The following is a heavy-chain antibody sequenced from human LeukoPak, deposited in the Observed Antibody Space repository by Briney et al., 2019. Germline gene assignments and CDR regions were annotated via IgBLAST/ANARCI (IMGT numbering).Heavy chain of an antibody. D-gene: IGHD4-23*01. CDR3: ARGPYGGKGGGDY. CDR1: GYTFTGYY. CDR2: INPNSGGT. J-gene: IGHJ4*02. Sequence: VSVKVSCKASGYTFTGYYMHWVRQAPGQGLEWMGWINPNSGGTNYAQKFQGRVTMTRDTSISTAYMELSRLRSDDTAVYYCARGPYGGKGGGDYWGQGTLVTVSS. V-gene: IGHV1-2*02.